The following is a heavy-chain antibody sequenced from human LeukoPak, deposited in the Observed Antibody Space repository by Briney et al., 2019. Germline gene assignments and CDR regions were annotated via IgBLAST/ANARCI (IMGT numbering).Heavy chain of an antibody. Sequence: GGSLRLSCAASGFTVSSYSMNWVRQAPGKGLEWVSSISSSSSYIYYADSVKGRFTISRDNAKNSLYLQMNSLRAEDTAVYYCFLDGYNPASDAFDIWGQGTMVTVSS. CDR1: GFTVSSYS. CDR2: ISSSSSYI. V-gene: IGHV3-21*01. D-gene: IGHD5-24*01. CDR3: FLDGYNPASDAFDI. J-gene: IGHJ3*02.